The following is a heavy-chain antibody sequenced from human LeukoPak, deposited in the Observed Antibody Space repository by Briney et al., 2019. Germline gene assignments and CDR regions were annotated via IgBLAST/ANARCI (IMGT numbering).Heavy chain of an antibody. CDR3: AEPHPSYYYDSWFAP. CDR1: GGSISSYY. CDR2: IYYSGST. D-gene: IGHD3-22*01. J-gene: IGHJ5*02. Sequence: SETLSLTCTVSGGSISSYYWSWIRQPPGKGLEWIGFIYYSGSTNYNPSLKSPVTISVDTSKNQFSLKLSSLTAAAAAVYYCAEPHPSYYYDSWFAPWGQGTLVPVSS. V-gene: IGHV4-59*08.